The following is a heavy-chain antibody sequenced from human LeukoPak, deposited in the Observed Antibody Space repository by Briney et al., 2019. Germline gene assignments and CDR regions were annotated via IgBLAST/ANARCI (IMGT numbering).Heavy chain of an antibody. V-gene: IGHV4-34*01. CDR1: GGSFSGYY. CDR3: ASFSYYDSSGYRDY. J-gene: IGHJ4*02. CDR2: INHSEST. Sequence: PSETLSLTCAVYGGSFSGYYWSWIRQPPGNGLEWIGEINHSESTNYNPSLKSRVTISVDTSKNQFSLKLSSVTAADTAVYYCASFSYYDSSGYRDYWGQGTLVTVSS. D-gene: IGHD3-22*01.